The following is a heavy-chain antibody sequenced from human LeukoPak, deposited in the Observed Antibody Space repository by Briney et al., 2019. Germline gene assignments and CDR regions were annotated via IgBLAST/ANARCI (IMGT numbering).Heavy chain of an antibody. D-gene: IGHD3-22*01. J-gene: IGHJ4*02. CDR3: ATFTYYYDTSGYSTFDY. CDR1: GFTFSDYY. CDR2: MSSGATTT. V-gene: IGHV3-11*01. Sequence: GGSLRLSCAASGFTFSDYYMSWIRQAPGKGLEWVSYMSSGATTTYYADSVKGRFTISRDNAKNSLYLQMNSLRAEDTAVYYCATFTYYYDTSGYSTFDYWGQGTLVTVSS.